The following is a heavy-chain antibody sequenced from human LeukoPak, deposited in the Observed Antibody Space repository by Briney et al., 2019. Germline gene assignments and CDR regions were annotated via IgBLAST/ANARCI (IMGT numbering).Heavy chain of an antibody. CDR3: ARGGRLGY. CDR1: GFTFSSYE. CDR2: ISSSGSAI. V-gene: IGHV3-48*03. Sequence: GGSLSLSCAGSGFTFSSYEMNWVRQAPGKGLEWVSKISSSGSAIYYADSVKGRFTISRDNAKSTLYLQMNSLRAEDTAVYYCARGGRLGYWGQGTLVTVST. J-gene: IGHJ4*02.